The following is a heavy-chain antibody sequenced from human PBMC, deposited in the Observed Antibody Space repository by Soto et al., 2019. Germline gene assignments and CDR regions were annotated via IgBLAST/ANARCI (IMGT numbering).Heavy chain of an antibody. V-gene: IGHV3-23*01. J-gene: IGHJ4*02. CDR3: AKLGMTTINRDY. CDR1: GFSFDTYA. CDR2: ISGSGGNT. Sequence: EAQLLESGGGLVQPGGSLRLSCAASGFSFDTYAMSWVRQAPGKGLVWVSSISGSGGNTYYADSVKGRFTISRDNSKNILYLQMTSLRAEDTALYYCAKLGMTTINRDYWGQGTQVTVSS. D-gene: IGHD5-12*01.